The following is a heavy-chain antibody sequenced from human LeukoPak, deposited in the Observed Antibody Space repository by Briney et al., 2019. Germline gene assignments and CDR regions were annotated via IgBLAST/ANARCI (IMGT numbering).Heavy chain of an antibody. CDR1: GFTFSSYA. J-gene: IGHJ4*02. CDR2: ISYDGSNK. CDR3: ARGAGGELTGYSPFDY. D-gene: IGHD3-9*01. V-gene: IGHV3-30*04. Sequence: SGGSLRLSCAASGFTFSSYAMHWVRQAPGKGLEWVAVISYDGSNKYYADSVKGRFTISRDNSKNTLYLQMNSLRAEDTAVYYCARGAGGELTGYSPFDYWGQGTLVTVSS.